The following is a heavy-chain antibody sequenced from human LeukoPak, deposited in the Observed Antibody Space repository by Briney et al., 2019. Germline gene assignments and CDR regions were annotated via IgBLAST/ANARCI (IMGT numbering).Heavy chain of an antibody. Sequence: PSQTLSLTCTVSGGSLSSGGYYWSWIRQHPGKGLEWIGYIYYSGRTYYNPSLKSLVTISVDTSKNQFSLKLSSVTAADTAVYYCARGDSSSWYYFDYWGQGTLVTVSS. V-gene: IGHV4-31*01. CDR3: ARGDSSSWYYFDY. J-gene: IGHJ4*02. CDR1: GGSLSSGGYY. D-gene: IGHD6-13*01. CDR2: IYYSGRT.